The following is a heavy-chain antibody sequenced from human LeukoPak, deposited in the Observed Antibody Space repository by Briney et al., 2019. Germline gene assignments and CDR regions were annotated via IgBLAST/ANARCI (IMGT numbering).Heavy chain of an antibody. CDR1: GGSISSGGYS. D-gene: IGHD6-13*01. J-gene: IGHJ4*02. Sequence: SQTLSLTCAVSGGSISSGGYSWSWIRQPPGKGLEWIGYIYHSGSTYYNPSLKSRVTISVDTSKNQFSLKLSSVTAADTAVYYCARRRGSTWPLDYWGQGTLVTVSS. CDR3: ARRRGSTWPLDY. CDR2: IYHSGST. V-gene: IGHV4-30-2*03.